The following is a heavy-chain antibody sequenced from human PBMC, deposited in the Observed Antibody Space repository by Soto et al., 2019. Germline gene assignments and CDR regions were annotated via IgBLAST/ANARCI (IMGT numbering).Heavy chain of an antibody. CDR3: ARGSEQLPYYYYGMDV. Sequence: TGGSLRLSCAASGFTFSSYSMNWVRQAPGKGLEWVADIWYGGSTKYYADSVKGRFTISRDNSKNTLYLQMNSLRAEDTAVYYCARGSEQLPYYYYGMDVWGQGTTVTV. V-gene: IGHV3-33*08. D-gene: IGHD6-13*01. CDR1: GFTFSSYS. CDR2: IWYGGSTK. J-gene: IGHJ6*02.